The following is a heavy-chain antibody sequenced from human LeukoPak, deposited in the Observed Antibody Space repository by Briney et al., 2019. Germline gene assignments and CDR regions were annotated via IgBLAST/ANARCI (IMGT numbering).Heavy chain of an antibody. D-gene: IGHD3/OR15-3a*01. CDR1: GGSISSSSYY. CDR2: IYYSGST. CDR3: ARQTGSGLFTLP. Sequence: PSETLSLTCTVSGGSISSSSYYWGWIRQPPGKGLEWIGSIYYSGSTYYNPSLKSRVTISVDTSKNQFSLMLPSVTAADTAVYYCARQTGSGLFTLPRGQGTLVTVSS. J-gene: IGHJ4*02. V-gene: IGHV4-39*01.